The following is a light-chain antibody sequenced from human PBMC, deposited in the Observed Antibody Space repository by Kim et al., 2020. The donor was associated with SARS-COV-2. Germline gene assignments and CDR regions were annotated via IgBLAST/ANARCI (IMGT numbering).Light chain of an antibody. CDR2: AAS. CDR3: QQHNSYPGLT. V-gene: IGKV1-9*01. J-gene: IGKJ4*01. CDR1: QGISSY. Sequence: IQLTQSPSSLSASVGDSVTITCRASQGISSYLAWYQQKPGKAPKLLIYAASTSQSGVPSRFSGSGSGTDFTLTISSLQPEDFATYYCQQHNSYPGLTFGGGTKVDIK.